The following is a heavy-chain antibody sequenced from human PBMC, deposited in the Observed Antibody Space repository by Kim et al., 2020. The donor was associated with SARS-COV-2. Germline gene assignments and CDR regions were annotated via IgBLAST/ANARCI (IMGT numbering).Heavy chain of an antibody. CDR2: ISGSGGNT. CDR3: AKDKGVWRELLKFDY. CDR1: GFTFSSYA. D-gene: IGHD3-10*01. J-gene: IGHJ4*02. Sequence: GGSLRLSCAASGFTFSSYAMSWVRQAPGKGLEWVSVISGSGGNTYNADSVKGRITISRDNSKNMLYLQMNSLRAEDTAVYYCAKDKGVWRELLKFDYWGQGTLVTVSS. V-gene: IGHV3-23*01.